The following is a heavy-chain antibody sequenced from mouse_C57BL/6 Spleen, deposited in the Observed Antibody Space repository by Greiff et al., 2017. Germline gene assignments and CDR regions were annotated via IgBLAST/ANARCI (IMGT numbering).Heavy chain of an antibody. CDR1: GYTFTDYY. CDR2: IYPGSGNT. CDR3: AYGGSDYAMDY. D-gene: IGHD1-1*01. Sequence: VKLVESGAELVRPGASVKLSCKASGYTFTDYYINWVKQRPGQGLEWIARIYPGSGNTYYNEKFKGKATLTAEKSSSTAYMQLSSLTSEVSAVYFCAYGGSDYAMDYWGQGTSVTVSS. V-gene: IGHV1-76*01. J-gene: IGHJ4*01.